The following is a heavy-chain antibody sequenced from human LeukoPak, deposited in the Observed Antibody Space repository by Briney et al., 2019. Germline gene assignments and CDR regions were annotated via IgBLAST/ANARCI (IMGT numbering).Heavy chain of an antibody. CDR3: ARVSTDGSGSYYNFGFDY. V-gene: IGHV4-39*07. J-gene: IGHJ4*02. D-gene: IGHD3-10*01. Sequence: KPSETLSLTCTVSGGSISSSSYYWGWIRQPPGKGLEWIGSIYYSGSTYYNPSLKSRVTISVDTSKNQFSLKLSSVTAADTAVYYCARVSTDGSGSYYNFGFDYWGQGTLVTVSS. CDR2: IYYSGST. CDR1: GGSISSSSYY.